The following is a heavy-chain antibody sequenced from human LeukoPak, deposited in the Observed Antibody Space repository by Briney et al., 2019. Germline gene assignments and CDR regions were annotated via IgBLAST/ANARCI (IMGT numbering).Heavy chain of an antibody. CDR3: ARDGFIEGATTTKGGFDY. D-gene: IGHD1-26*01. J-gene: IGHJ4*02. V-gene: IGHV3-66*01. CDR1: GFTVSSNY. Sequence: GGSPRLSCAASGFTVSSNYMSWVRQAPGKGLEWVSAIYAGGSTYYADSVKGRFTISRDNSKNTVYLQMNSLRAEDTAVYYCARDGFIEGATTTKGGFDYWGQGTLVTVSS. CDR2: IYAGGST.